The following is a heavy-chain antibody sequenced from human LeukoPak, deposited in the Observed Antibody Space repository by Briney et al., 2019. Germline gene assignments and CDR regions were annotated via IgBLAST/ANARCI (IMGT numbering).Heavy chain of an antibody. V-gene: IGHV4-34*01. CDR3: ARGGPEWNDPGIITMVRGVIITSSSWFDP. CDR2: INHSGST. Sequence: SETLSLTCAVYGGSFSGYYWSWIRQPPGKGLEWIGEINHSGSTNYNPSLKGRVTISVDTSKNQFSLKLSSVTAADTAVYYCARGGPEWNDPGIITMVRGVIITSSSWFDPWGQGTLVTVSS. CDR1: GGSFSGYY. J-gene: IGHJ5*02. D-gene: IGHD3-10*01.